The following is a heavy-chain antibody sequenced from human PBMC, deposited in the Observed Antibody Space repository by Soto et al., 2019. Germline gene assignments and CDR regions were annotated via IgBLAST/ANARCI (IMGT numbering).Heavy chain of an antibody. CDR1: GFTFSRYS. D-gene: IGHD6-25*01. CDR3: ARDPDTDGYTTLFDS. V-gene: IGHV3-21*01. CDR2: IASSSRYM. Sequence: GGSLRLSCAASGFTFSRYSMHWVRQAPGKGLEWVSSIASSSRYMFYAESVKGRFTISRDNAKNSLYLQMRSLRLEDTAVYYCARDPDTDGYTTLFDSWGQGTLVTVSS. J-gene: IGHJ4*02.